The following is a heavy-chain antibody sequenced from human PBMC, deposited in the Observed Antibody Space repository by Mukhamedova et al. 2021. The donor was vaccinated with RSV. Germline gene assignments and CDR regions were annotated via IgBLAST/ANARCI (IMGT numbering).Heavy chain of an antibody. J-gene: IGHJ4*02. V-gene: IGHV3-33*01. Sequence: HWVRQAPGKGLAWVASIWYDGNNKYYADSVKGRFTISRDNSKNTLYLQMNSLRAEDTAVYYSARDGVSVVRGVLPFFDSWCQGT. CDR2: IWYDGNNK. CDR3: ARDGVSVVRGVLPFFDS. D-gene: IGHD3-10*01.